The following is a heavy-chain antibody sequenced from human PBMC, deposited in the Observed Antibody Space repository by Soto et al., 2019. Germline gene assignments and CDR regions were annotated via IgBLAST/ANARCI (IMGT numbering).Heavy chain of an antibody. D-gene: IGHD3-3*01. Sequence: SETLSLTCTVSGGSISSGDYYWSWIRQPPGKGLEWIGYIYYSGSTYYNPSLKSRVTISVDTSKNQFSLKLSSVTAADTAVYYCASGVGYDCWRVFSCMDVWAQGTSLTVFS. CDR2: IYYSGST. J-gene: IGHJ6*02. V-gene: IGHV4-30-4*01. CDR3: ASGVGYDCWRVFSCMDV. CDR1: GGSISSGDYY.